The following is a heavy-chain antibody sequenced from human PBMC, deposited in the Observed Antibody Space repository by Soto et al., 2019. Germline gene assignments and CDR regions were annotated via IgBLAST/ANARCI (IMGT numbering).Heavy chain of an antibody. CDR3: ARSSVGLRPNY. Sequence: PSETLSLTCAVYGGSFSGYYWSWIRQPPGKGLEWIGEINHSGSTNYNPSLKSRVSISVDNSKNQFSLKLSSVTAADTAVYYCARSSVGLRPNYWGQGTLVTVSS. V-gene: IGHV4-34*01. CDR2: INHSGST. J-gene: IGHJ4*02. CDR1: GGSFSGYY. D-gene: IGHD1-26*01.